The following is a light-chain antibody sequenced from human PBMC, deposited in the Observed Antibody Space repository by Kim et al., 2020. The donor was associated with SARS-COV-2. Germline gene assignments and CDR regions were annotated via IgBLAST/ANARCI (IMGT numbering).Light chain of an antibody. J-gene: IGLJ2*01. CDR1: SLRGYY. Sequence: ALGQTVRITCQGDSLRGYYASWYQQKPGKAPVLVIYGKNNRPSGIPDRFSGSSSGNTASLTITGAQAEDEADYYCNSRDSSGNLVVFGGGTQLTVL. CDR2: GKN. V-gene: IGLV3-19*01. CDR3: NSRDSSGNLVV.